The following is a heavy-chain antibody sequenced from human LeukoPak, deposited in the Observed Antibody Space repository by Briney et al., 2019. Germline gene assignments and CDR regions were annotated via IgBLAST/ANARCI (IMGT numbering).Heavy chain of an antibody. J-gene: IGHJ3*02. CDR1: GFTFSSYA. Sequence: PGGSLRLSCAASGFTFSSYAMHWVRQAPGKGLEYVSAISSNGGSTYYANSVKGRFTISRDNSKNTLYLQMGSLRAEDMAVYYCARGPGVVVADDAFDIWGQGTMVTVSS. D-gene: IGHD2-15*01. V-gene: IGHV3-64*01. CDR3: ARGPGVVVADDAFDI. CDR2: ISSNGGST.